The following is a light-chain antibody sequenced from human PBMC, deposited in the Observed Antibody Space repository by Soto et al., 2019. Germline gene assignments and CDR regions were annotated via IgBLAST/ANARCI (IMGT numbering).Light chain of an antibody. J-gene: IGLJ3*02. V-gene: IGLV2-14*03. Sequence: QSALTQPASVSGSPGQSITISCTGTSSDIGRYDYVSWYQQFPGKAPKLMIYRVINRPSGVSDRFSGSKSGNSASLSISGLQPEDEASYFCGSYTSATTWGFGGGTKLTVL. CDR2: RVI. CDR3: GSYTSATTWG. CDR1: SSDIGRYDY.